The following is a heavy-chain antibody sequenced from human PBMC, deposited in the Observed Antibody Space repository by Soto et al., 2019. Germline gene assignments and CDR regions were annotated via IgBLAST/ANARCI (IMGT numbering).Heavy chain of an antibody. CDR1: GFSFTDYG. CDR3: ARDSVSQTEYGGDYYGMDV. J-gene: IGHJ6*04. V-gene: IGHV3-33*01. Sequence: VQLVESGGGVVQPGRSLRLSCAASGFSFTDYGMHWVRQAPGKGLDWVAVIWFDGSNKYYADFVKGRFTISRDNSKNTVYLQMNGLRAEDTDVYYCARDSVSQTEYGGDYYGMDVLGEGPTVTFSS. D-gene: IGHD5-12*01. CDR2: IWFDGSNK.